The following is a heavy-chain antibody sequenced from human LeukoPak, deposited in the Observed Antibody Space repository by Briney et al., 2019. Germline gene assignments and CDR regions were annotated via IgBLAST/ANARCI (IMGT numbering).Heavy chain of an antibody. CDR1: GFTFSSYS. J-gene: IGHJ4*02. V-gene: IGHV3-21*01. CDR2: ISGSNSYI. Sequence: PGGSLRLSCAASGFTFSSYSMNWVRQAPGKGLEWVSSISGSNSYIYYADSMKGRFTISRDNAKNSLYLQMNSLRAEDTAVYYCARESGLRCSSTSCYPTNWGQGTLVTVSS. D-gene: IGHD2-2*01. CDR3: ARESGLRCSSTSCYPTN.